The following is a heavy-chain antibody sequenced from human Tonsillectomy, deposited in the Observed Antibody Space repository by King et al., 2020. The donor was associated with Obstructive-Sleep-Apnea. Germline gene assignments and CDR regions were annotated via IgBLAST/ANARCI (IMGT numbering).Heavy chain of an antibody. V-gene: IGHV4-39*07. CDR1: GGSISSSYY. Sequence: QLQESGPGLVKPSETLSLTCTVSGGSISSSYYWGWIRQSPGKGLEWIGSIYYSGTTNYIPSLKSRVTISVDTSKNQFSLKLSSVTAADTAVYYCVRGGQDYAWLYYFDYWGQGTLVTVSS. CDR3: VRGGQDYAWLYYFDY. J-gene: IGHJ4*02. D-gene: IGHD3-16*01. CDR2: IYYSGTT.